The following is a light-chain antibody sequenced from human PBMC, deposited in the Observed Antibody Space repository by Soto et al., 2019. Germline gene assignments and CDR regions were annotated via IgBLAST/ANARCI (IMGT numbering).Light chain of an antibody. V-gene: IGKV3-15*01. CDR2: GVS. J-gene: IGKJ3*01. Sequence: QSPGTQSVSPGERATLSCRASQSVSVNLAWYQQKPGQAPRLLIYGVSTRATGIPARFSGSESGTEFTLTISSLQSEDFAVYYWQQYNDWPFTFGPGTKVDIK. CDR3: QQYNDWPFT. CDR1: QSVSVN.